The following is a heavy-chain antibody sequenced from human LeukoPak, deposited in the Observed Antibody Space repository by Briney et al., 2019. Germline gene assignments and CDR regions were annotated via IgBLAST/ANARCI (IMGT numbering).Heavy chain of an antibody. J-gene: IGHJ4*02. CDR3: ARDAGNSSGWNDFDY. D-gene: IGHD6-19*01. Sequence: GGSLRLSCAASGFTFSTYSMNWVRQAPGKGLEWVSSISSSSFIYYADSVKGRFTISRDNAKNSLCLQMNSLRAEDTAVYYCARDAGNSSGWNDFDYWGQGTLVTVSS. V-gene: IGHV3-21*01. CDR1: GFTFSTYS. CDR2: ISSSSFI.